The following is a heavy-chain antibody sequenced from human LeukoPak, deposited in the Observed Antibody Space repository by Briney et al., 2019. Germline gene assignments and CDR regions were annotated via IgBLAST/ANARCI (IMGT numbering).Heavy chain of an antibody. CDR2: IYYSGST. CDR3: ARGRGYSGYEIDY. Sequence: SETLSLTCTVSGGSISSYYWSWIRQPPGKGLEWIGYIYYSGSTNYNPSLKSRVTISVDTSKNQFSLKLSSVTAADTAVYYCARGRGYSGYEIDYWGQGTLVTVSS. D-gene: IGHD5-12*01. V-gene: IGHV4-59*01. CDR1: GGSISSYY. J-gene: IGHJ4*02.